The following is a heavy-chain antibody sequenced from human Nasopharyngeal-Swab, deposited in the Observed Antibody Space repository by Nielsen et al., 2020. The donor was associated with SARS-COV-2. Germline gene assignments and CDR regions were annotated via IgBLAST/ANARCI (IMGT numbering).Heavy chain of an antibody. Sequence: GESLKISCAASGFTFSDSAIHWVRQASGKGLEWVGRIRSKGNTYATAYAASVKGRFIIFRDDPTSTAYLLMNSLKTEDTAVYYCTRCGGGCYSGRDYWGQGTLVTVSS. CDR1: GFTFSDSA. J-gene: IGHJ4*02. CDR2: IRSKGNTYAT. CDR3: TRCGGGCYSGRDY. D-gene: IGHD2-15*01. V-gene: IGHV3-73*01.